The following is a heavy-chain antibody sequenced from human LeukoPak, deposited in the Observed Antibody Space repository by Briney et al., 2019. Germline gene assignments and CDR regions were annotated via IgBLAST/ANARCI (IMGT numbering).Heavy chain of an antibody. CDR2: INPNSGGT. V-gene: IGHV1-2*02. Sequence: GASVTVSYKASVYTFTFYYIHWVRQAPGQGQEWMGWINPNSGGTNYAQKFQGRVTITRDTSINTAYMELSRLRSDDTAVYYCARAVAAAGTGAEYFQHWGQGTLVTVSS. D-gene: IGHD6-13*01. CDR1: VYTFTFYY. J-gene: IGHJ1*01. CDR3: ARAVAAAGTGAEYFQH.